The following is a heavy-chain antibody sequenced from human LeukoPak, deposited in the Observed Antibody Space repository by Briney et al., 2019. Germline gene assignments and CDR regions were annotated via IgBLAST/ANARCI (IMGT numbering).Heavy chain of an antibody. D-gene: IGHD1-26*01. J-gene: IGHJ4*02. CDR2: INGDGSTT. CDR3: ARAWVPWELAGY. Sequence: PGGSLRLSCAASGFTFSSSWMHWVRQVPGKGLVWVSRINGDGSTTSYADSVQGRFTISRDNAKNTLYLQMNSLRAEDTAVYYCARAWVPWELAGYWGQGTLVTVSS. V-gene: IGHV3-74*01. CDR1: GFTFSSSW.